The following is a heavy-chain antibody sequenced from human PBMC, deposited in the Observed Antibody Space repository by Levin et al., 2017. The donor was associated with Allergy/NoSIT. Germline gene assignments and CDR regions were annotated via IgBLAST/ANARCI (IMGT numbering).Heavy chain of an antibody. Sequence: PSETLSLTCTVSGGSISSSSYYWGWIRQPPGKGLEWIGSIYYSGSTYYNPSLKSRVTISVDTSKNQFSLKLSSVTAADTAVYYCARKNYYDRSGPWRSWGQGTLVTVSS. CDR1: GGSISSSSYY. D-gene: IGHD3-22*01. J-gene: IGHJ4*02. V-gene: IGHV4-39*01. CDR2: IYYSGST. CDR3: ARKNYYDRSGPWRS.